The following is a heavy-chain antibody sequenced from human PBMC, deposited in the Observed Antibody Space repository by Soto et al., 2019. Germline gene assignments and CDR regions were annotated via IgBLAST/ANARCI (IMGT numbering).Heavy chain of an antibody. CDR1: GFTFSSHW. V-gene: IGHV3-7*03. Sequence: EVQLVESGGGLVQPGGSLRLSCEASGFTFSSHWMSWVRQAPGKGLEWVANIMQDGSEKYYVDSVKGRFTISRDNAKNSLYLQMNSLRSEDTAVYYCAREGRASYSGNYAFDYWGQGTLVTVSS. J-gene: IGHJ4*02. D-gene: IGHD3-10*01. CDR2: IMQDGSEK. CDR3: AREGRASYSGNYAFDY.